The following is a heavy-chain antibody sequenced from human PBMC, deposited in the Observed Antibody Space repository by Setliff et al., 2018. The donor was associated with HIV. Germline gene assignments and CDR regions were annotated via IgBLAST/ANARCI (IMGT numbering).Heavy chain of an antibody. CDR2: VYTSGTT. V-gene: IGHV4-61*02. J-gene: IGHJ5*02. CDR3: ATYADRESNRFDP. D-gene: IGHD3-10*01. Sequence: SETLSLTCSVSGGSISSGSFYWNWVRQPAGKGLEWIGRVYTSGTTFYNPPLTSRVTISVDTSKNQFSLKLSSVTAADTAVYYCATYADRESNRFDPWGQGILVTVSS. CDR1: GGSISSGSFY.